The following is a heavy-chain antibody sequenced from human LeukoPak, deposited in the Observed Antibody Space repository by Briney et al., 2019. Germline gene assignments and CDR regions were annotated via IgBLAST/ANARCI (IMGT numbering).Heavy chain of an antibody. CDR3: ARGGGYSYGYYFDY. D-gene: IGHD5-18*01. V-gene: IGHV3-30-3*01. CDR1: GFTFSSYA. CDR2: ISYDGSNK. J-gene: IGHJ4*02. Sequence: GRSLRLPCAASGFTFSSYAMHWVRQAPGKGLEWVAVISYDGSNKYYADSVKGRFTISRDNSKNTLYLQMNSLRAEDTAVYYCARGGGYSYGYYFDYWGQGTLVTVSS.